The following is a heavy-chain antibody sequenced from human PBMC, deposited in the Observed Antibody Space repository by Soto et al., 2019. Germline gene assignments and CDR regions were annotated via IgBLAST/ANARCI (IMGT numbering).Heavy chain of an antibody. V-gene: IGHV3-7*01. Sequence: PGGSLRLSCAASGFTFSSYWMSWVRQAPGKGLEWVANIKQDGSEKYYVDSVKGRFTISRDNAKNSLYLQMNSLRAEDTAVYYCARDRGEDYDSSGSSSDYWGQGTLVTVSS. CDR2: IKQDGSEK. CDR1: GFTFSSYW. CDR3: ARDRGEDYDSSGSSSDY. J-gene: IGHJ4*02. D-gene: IGHD3-22*01.